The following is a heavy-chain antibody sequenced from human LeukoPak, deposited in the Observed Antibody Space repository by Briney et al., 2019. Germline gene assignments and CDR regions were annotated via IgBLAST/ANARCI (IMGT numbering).Heavy chain of an antibody. CDR2: INHSGST. J-gene: IGHJ4*02. D-gene: IGHD3-22*01. Sequence: SQTLSLTCTVSGGSISSGGYYWRWIRQPPGKGLEWIGEINHSGSTNYNPSLKSRVTISVDTSKNQFSLKLSSVTAADTAVYYCARVTRDYDSSGYYYFDYWGQGTLVTVSS. V-gene: IGHV4-39*07. CDR1: GGSISSGGYY. CDR3: ARVTRDYDSSGYYYFDY.